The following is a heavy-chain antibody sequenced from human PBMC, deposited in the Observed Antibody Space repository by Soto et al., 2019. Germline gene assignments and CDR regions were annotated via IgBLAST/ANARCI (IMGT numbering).Heavy chain of an antibody. J-gene: IGHJ4*02. Sequence: QITLKESGPTLVKPTQTLTLTCTFSGFSLSASGVAVGWIRQPPGKALEWLALIYWDDDTRYSPSLTSRITITKDTSKNQVVLTMTNMDPVDTATYYRAHWYCSGGDCQQFDYWGQGTLVTVSS. CDR1: GFSLSASGVA. CDR3: AHWYCSGGDCQQFDY. D-gene: IGHD2-15*01. CDR2: IYWDDDT. V-gene: IGHV2-5*02.